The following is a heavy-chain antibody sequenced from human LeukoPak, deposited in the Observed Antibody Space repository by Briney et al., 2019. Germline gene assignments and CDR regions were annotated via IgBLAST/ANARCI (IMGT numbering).Heavy chain of an antibody. V-gene: IGHV3-7*01. D-gene: IGHD3-16*02. CDR2: IKQDGSEK. CDR3: ARAEVYDYVWGSYRYTNFDY. CDR1: GFTFSSYW. J-gene: IGHJ4*02. Sequence: GGSLRLSCAASGFTFSSYWMSWVRQAPGKGLEWVANIKQDGSEKYYVDSVKGRLTISRDNAKNSLYLQMNSLRAEDTAVYYCARAEVYDYVWGSYRYTNFDYWGQGTPVTVSS.